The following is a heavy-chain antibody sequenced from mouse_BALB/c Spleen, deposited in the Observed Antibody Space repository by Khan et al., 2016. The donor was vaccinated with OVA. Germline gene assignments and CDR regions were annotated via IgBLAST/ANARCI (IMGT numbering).Heavy chain of an antibody. CDR3: ANHGSSSAWLTY. V-gene: IGHV1-7*01. CDR1: GYTFTSYW. D-gene: IGHD1-1*01. J-gene: IGHJ3*01. CDR2: INPSTGYT. Sequence: QIQLVQSGAELAKPGASVKMSCTASGYTFTSYWMHWVKQRPGQGLEWIGYINPSTGYTEYNQRFKDKATLTADKSSSTAYMQLSSLTSEDSAVYNCANHGSSSAWLTYWGQGTLVTVSA.